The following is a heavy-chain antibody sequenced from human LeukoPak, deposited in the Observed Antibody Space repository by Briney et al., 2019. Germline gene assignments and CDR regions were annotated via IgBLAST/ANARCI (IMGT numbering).Heavy chain of an antibody. CDR1: GGSFSGYY. V-gene: IGHV4-34*01. CDR3: ARGKGGSYGDYYYYMDV. CDR2: INHSGGT. J-gene: IGHJ6*03. D-gene: IGHD1-26*01. Sequence: SSETLSLTCAVYGGSFSGYYWSWIRQPPGKGLEWIGEINHSGGTNYNPSLKSRVTISVDTSKNQFSLKLSSVTAADTAVYYCARGKGGSYGDYYYYMDVWGKGTTVTVSS.